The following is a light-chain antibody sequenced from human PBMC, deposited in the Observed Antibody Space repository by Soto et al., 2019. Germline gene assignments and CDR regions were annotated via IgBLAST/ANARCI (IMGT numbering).Light chain of an antibody. CDR1: SSDVGSYNR. Sequence: QFALTQPPSVSGSPGQSVAISCTGTSSDVGSYNRVSWYQQPPGAAPKLMIYEVSNRPSGVPDRFSGSKSGNTASLTISGLQAEDEADYYCNSYTGSSTYVFGTGTKVTVL. V-gene: IGLV2-18*02. CDR3: NSYTGSSTYV. CDR2: EVS. J-gene: IGLJ1*01.